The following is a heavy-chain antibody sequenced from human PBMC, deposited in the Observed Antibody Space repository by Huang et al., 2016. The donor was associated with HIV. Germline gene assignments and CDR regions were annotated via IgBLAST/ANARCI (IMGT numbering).Heavy chain of an antibody. Sequence: QVHLVESGGGVVQPGGSLRLSCVAFGFKLSGFGMHWVRQAPGNGRGGVAVISYDGRSQFYTDSVKGRFTISRDNSDNTLSLQMKGLRPDDTAVYYCAKESRWFSDFDHWGQGVLVSVSS. V-gene: IGHV3-30*18. D-gene: IGHD2-15*01. CDR1: GFKLSGFG. CDR2: ISYDGRSQ. CDR3: AKESRWFSDFDH. J-gene: IGHJ4*02.